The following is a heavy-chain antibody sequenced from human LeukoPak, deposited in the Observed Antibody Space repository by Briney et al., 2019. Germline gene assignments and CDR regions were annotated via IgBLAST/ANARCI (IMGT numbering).Heavy chain of an antibody. CDR1: AGTFSSYA. D-gene: IGHD2-15*01. CDR2: IIPILGIA. Sequence: ASVKVSCKASAGTFSSYAISWVRQAPGQGLEWMGRIIPILGIANYAQKFLGRVTITADKSTSTAYMELSSLRSEDTAVYYCARDGLGGGGYFDYWGQGTLVTVSS. CDR3: ARDGLGGGGYFDY. V-gene: IGHV1-69*04. J-gene: IGHJ4*02.